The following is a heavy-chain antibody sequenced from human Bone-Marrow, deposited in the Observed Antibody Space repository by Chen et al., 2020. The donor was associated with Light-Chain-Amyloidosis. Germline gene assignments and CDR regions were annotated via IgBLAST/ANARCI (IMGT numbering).Heavy chain of an antibody. CDR3: ARDRWVARHFPGAVDI. Sequence: EVQLVESGGGLVQPGGSLRLSCVASGFSFSNYEMNWVRQAPGQGLEWVSNISTTGTTIYYADFARGRFTISRDNAKNSLYLQMNSLRAEDTAVYYCARDRWVARHFPGAVDIWAKGQWSPSLQ. D-gene: IGHD2-15*01. J-gene: IGHJ3*02. V-gene: IGHV3-48*03. CDR2: ISTTGTTI. CDR1: GFSFSNYE.